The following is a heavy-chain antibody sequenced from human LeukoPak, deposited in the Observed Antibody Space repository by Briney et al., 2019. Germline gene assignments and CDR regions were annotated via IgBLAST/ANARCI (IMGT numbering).Heavy chain of an antibody. CDR1: GGSFSGYY. J-gene: IGHJ4*02. V-gene: IGHV4-34*01. D-gene: IGHD4-17*01. CDR2: INHSGST. Sequence: SETLSLTCAVYGGSFSGYYWSWIRQPPGKGLEWIGEINHSGSTNYNPSLKSRVTISVDTSKNQFSLKLSSVTAADTAVYYCARVYGDYEGYWGQGTLVTVSS. CDR3: ARVYGDYEGY.